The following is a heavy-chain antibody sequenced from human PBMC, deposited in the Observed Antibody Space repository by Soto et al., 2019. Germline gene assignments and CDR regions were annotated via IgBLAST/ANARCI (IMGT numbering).Heavy chain of an antibody. V-gene: IGHV1-18*01. J-gene: IGHJ5*02. CDR1: GCTFSNFG. CDR2: ISPNSEKT. D-gene: IGHD3-9*01. Sequence: GASVKVCCKASGCTFSNFGISWVRQAPGEGLEWMGWISPNSEKTKIAQRFQGRVTMTTDISTSTSYLELRGLTSDDTAVYYCTTDATCDDIYTGYFVNDRWG. CDR3: TTDATCDDIYTGYFVNDR.